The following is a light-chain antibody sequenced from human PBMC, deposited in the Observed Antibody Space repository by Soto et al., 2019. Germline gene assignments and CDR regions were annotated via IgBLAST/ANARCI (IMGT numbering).Light chain of an antibody. CDR3: QQYNNWPPAYT. J-gene: IGKJ2*01. V-gene: IGKV3-15*01. Sequence: EIVMTQSPATLSVSPGERATLSCRASQSVRSNLAWYQQKPGQAPRLLIYGASTRATGIPARCSGSGSGTEFTLTISSLQSEDFAVCYCQQYNNWPPAYTFGQGTKLEIK. CDR2: GAS. CDR1: QSVRSN.